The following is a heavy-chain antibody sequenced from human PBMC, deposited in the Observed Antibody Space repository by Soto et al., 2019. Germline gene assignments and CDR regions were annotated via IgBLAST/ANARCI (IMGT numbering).Heavy chain of an antibody. CDR1: GGSISSYY. J-gene: IGHJ4*02. Sequence: SETLSLTCTVSGGSISSYYWSWIRQPPGKGLEWIGSIYHSGSTYYNPSLKSRITISVDTSKNQFSLKLISVTVADTAVYYCARHWITMVRGVCHFDYWGQGTLVTVSS. D-gene: IGHD3-10*01. CDR2: IYHSGST. V-gene: IGHV4-59*05. CDR3: ARHWITMVRGVCHFDY.